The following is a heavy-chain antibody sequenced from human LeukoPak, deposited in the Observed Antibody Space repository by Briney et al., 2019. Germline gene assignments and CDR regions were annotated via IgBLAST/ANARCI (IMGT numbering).Heavy chain of an antibody. D-gene: IGHD1-26*01. CDR1: GFTFSSYT. J-gene: IGHJ4*02. V-gene: IGHV3-21*04. CDR3: ARVGEGAAKD. Sequence: PGGSLRLSCAASGFTFSSYTMNWARQAPGKGLEWVSCISSGSSYIYYADSVKGRFTISRDNAKNSLYLQMNSLRAEDTAVYYCARVGEGAAKDWGQGTLVTVSS. CDR2: ISSGSSYI.